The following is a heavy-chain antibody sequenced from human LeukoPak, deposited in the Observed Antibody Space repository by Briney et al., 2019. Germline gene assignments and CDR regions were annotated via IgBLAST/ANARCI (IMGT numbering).Heavy chain of an antibody. J-gene: IGHJ4*02. D-gene: IGHD2-15*01. V-gene: IGHV3-7*01. CDR2: INQGGSDK. Sequence: PGGSLRLSCAASGFTFSNYWMSWVRQAPRKELEWVANINQGGSDKSYVDSVKGRFTISRDNAKNSLYLEMNSLRVEDTAMYYCARTSRSSSIDDWGQGTLVTVSS. CDR1: GFTFSNYW. CDR3: ARTSRSSSIDD.